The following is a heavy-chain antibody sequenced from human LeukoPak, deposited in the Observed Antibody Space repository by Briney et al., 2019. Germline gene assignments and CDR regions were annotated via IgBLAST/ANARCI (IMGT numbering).Heavy chain of an antibody. V-gene: IGHV3-23*01. J-gene: IGHJ4*02. CDR1: GFTFRSYA. Sequence: GGSLRLSCAASGFTFRSYAMSWVRQAPGKGLEWVSALSGSGGSTYYAGSVKGRFTISRDNSKNTLYLRMNSLRAEDTAVYYCAKDLSYGFDYWGREPWSPSPQ. CDR2: LSGSGGST. CDR3: AKDLSYGFDY. D-gene: IGHD1-26*01.